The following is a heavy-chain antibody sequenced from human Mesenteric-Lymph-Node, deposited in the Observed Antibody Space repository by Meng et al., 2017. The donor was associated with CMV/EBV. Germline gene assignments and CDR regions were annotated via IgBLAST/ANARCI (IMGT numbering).Heavy chain of an antibody. CDR3: ARGSGDFWSGYTDYYYYYGMDV. V-gene: IGHV3-23*03. D-gene: IGHD3-3*01. J-gene: IGHJ6*02. CDR1: GFTFSSYA. CDR2: IYSGGSST. Sequence: GESLKISCAASGFTFSSYAMSWVRQAPGKGLEWVSVIYSGGSSTYDADPVKGRFTISRDNSKNTLYLQMDSLRAEDTAVYYCARGSGDFWSGYTDYYYYYGMDVWGQGTTVTVSS.